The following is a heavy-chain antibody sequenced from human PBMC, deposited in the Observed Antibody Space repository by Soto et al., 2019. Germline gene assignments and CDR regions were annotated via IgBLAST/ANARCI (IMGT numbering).Heavy chain of an antibody. CDR1: GNTSTSYD. D-gene: IGHD3-10*01. CDR3: ARGRASGSYYLLDY. J-gene: IGHJ4*02. V-gene: IGHV1-8*01. Sequence: ASVKVSCKASGNTSTSYDINWVRQATGHGLEWMGWINPNSGNIGYAQKFQGRVTMTRDTAIRTAYMEVSRLRSDDTAVYYCARGRASGSYYLLDYWGQGTLVTVSS. CDR2: INPNSGNI.